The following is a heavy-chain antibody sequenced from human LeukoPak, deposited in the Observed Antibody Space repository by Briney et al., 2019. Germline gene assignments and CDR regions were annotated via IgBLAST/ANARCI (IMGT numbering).Heavy chain of an antibody. J-gene: IGHJ4*02. D-gene: IGHD3-3*01. Sequence: EGSLRLSCAASGFTFSSYGMHWVRQAPGKGLDCVAYIQYDGSNKYYTDSVKGRFTIPRDNSKNTLYLQMNSLRPEDTAVYYCAKITIFGVGIDYWGQGTLVTVSS. V-gene: IGHV3-30*02. CDR2: IQYDGSNK. CDR3: AKITIFGVGIDY. CDR1: GFTFSSYG.